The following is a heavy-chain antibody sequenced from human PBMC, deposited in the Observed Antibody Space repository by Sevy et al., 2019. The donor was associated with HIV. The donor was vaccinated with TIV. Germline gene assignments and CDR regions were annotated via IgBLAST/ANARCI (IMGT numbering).Heavy chain of an antibody. Sequence: ASVKVSCKASGYTFTSYGISWVRQAPGQGLEWMVWISAYNGNTNYAQKLQGRVTMTTDTSTSTAYMELRSLRSDDTALYYCARHPDYDFWSGLDIWGQGTMVTVSS. V-gene: IGHV1-18*01. CDR3: ARHPDYDFWSGLDI. J-gene: IGHJ3*02. CDR1: GYTFTSYG. CDR2: ISAYNGNT. D-gene: IGHD3-3*01.